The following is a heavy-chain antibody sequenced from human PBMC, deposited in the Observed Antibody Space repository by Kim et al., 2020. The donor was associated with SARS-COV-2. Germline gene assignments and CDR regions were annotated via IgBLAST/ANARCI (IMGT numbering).Heavy chain of an antibody. CDR2: INNDNGNS. Sequence: ASVKVSCKASGFTFTSYGISWVRQAPGQGLEWMAWINNDNGNSNYVQSYRGRVSVTRDTSTSTAYMELRSLRSDDTGVYYCMRDFRSACRGTSCHYFDFWGQGTLVTVSS. V-gene: IGHV1-18*01. CDR1: GFTFTSYG. J-gene: IGHJ4*02. CDR3: MRDFRSACRGTSCHYFDF. D-gene: IGHD2-2*01.